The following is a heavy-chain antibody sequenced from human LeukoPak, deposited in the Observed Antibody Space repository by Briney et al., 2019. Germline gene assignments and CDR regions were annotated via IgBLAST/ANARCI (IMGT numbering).Heavy chain of an antibody. J-gene: IGHJ4*02. CDR2: ISSSSSTI. Sequence: GGSLRLSCAASGFTFSSYSMNWVRQAPGKGLEWVSYISSSSSTIYYADSVKSRFTISRDNAKNSLYLQMNSLRAEDTAVYYCAYYDSSGLAGDWGQGTLVTVSS. D-gene: IGHD3-22*01. CDR1: GFTFSSYS. V-gene: IGHV3-48*04. CDR3: AYYDSSGLAGD.